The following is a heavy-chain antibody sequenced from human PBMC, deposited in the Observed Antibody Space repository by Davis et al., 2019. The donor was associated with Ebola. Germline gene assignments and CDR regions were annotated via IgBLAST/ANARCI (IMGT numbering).Heavy chain of an antibody. J-gene: IGHJ6*02. CDR2: IIGAGSGT. Sequence: PGGSLRLSCAASGFSISTYWMHWVRQAPGKGLVWVSRIIGAGSGTYYADSVKGRLTISRDNAKNTVYLQMNSLRVEDTAVYYCARVRGNFWSGYSGMDVWGQGTTVTVSS. CDR1: GFSISTYW. D-gene: IGHD3-3*01. CDR3: ARVRGNFWSGYSGMDV. V-gene: IGHV3-74*01.